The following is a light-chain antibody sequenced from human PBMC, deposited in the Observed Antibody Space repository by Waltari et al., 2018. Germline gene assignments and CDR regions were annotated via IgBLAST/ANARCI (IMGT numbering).Light chain of an antibody. Sequence: LFYGASSRATGIPDSFSDSGSGTDFTLTISRLEPEDFAVYYCQQFDSPPLTFGQGTKLEIK. CDR3: QQFDSPPLT. CDR2: GAS. J-gene: IGKJ2*01. V-gene: IGKV3-20*01.